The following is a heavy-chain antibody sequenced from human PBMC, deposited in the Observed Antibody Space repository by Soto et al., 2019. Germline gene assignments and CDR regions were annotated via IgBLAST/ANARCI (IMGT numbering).Heavy chain of an antibody. J-gene: IGHJ4*02. Sequence: QVLLQESGPGLVQPSGTLSLSCAVSGGSISTNYFWGWVRQPPGKGLEGVGDITHSGSGNYNPSLKSRVTISIDKSKNQSSPKLNAVTAADTAVYYCARSFGWYAIDYWGQGTLVIVSS. CDR3: ARSFGWYAIDY. V-gene: IGHV4-4*02. CDR2: ITHSGSG. D-gene: IGHD6-19*01. CDR1: GGSISTNYF.